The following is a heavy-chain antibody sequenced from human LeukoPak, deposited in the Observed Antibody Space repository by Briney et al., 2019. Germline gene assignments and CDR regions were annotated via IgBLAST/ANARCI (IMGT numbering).Heavy chain of an antibody. Sequence: PGGSLRLSCAASGFMFSSYWMSWVRQAPGKGLEWVTNINQDGSEKNYVDSVKGRFTISRDNAKNSLYLRMNSLRAEDTAVYYCARDQVAVPGGDYWGQGTLVTVSS. CDR3: ARDQVAVPGGDY. CDR2: INQDGSEK. V-gene: IGHV3-7*04. CDR1: GFMFSSYW. J-gene: IGHJ4*02. D-gene: IGHD6-19*01.